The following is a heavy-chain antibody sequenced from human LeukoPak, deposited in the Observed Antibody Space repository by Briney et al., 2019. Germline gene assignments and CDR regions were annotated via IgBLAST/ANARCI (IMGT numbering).Heavy chain of an antibody. CDR1: GFTFTRSS. J-gene: IGHJ3*02. CDR2: IVVGWGNA. D-gene: IGHD1-26*01. V-gene: IGHV1-58*02. CDR3: AACYSGSYFGAFDI. Sequence: SVNVSCKACGFTFTRSSMQGVRQPRGQPLEGIGCIVVGWGNANYAQKFQERVTITRDMSTSTAYMELSSLRSEDSAVYYCAACYSGSYFGAFDIWGQGTMVTVSS.